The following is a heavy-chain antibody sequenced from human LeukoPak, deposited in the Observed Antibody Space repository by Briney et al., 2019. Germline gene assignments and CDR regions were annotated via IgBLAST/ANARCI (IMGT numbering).Heavy chain of an antibody. CDR2: VFASGSS. D-gene: IGHD4-17*01. CDR3: ARHQHYGDYDYFDF. CDR1: GGSLSGHY. Sequence: SETLSLTCSVSGGSLSGHYWSWIRQTPERGLEWLGFVFASGSSNYNPFFKSRVTLSADMSRNQFYLGLQSVSAADTGVYFCARHQHYGDYDYFDFWGQGTLGTVS. J-gene: IGHJ4*02. V-gene: IGHV4-59*08.